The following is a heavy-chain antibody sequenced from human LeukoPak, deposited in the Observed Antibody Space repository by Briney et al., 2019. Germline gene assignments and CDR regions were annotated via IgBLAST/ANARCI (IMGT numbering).Heavy chain of an antibody. CDR1: GGSISSGSYY. D-gene: IGHD3-16*01. CDR2: IYTSGST. Sequence: KSSETLSLTCTVSGGSISSGSYYWSWIRQPAGKGLEWIGRIYTSGSTNYNPSLKSRVTISVDTSKNQFSLKLSSVTAADTVVYYCARLGGWFDPWGQGTLVTVSS. V-gene: IGHV4-61*02. J-gene: IGHJ5*02. CDR3: ARLGGWFDP.